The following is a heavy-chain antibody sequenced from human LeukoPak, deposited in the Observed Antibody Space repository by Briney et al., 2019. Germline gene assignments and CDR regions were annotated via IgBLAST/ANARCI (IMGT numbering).Heavy chain of an antibody. J-gene: IGHJ3*02. Sequence: GGSLRLSCAASGFTFYDYAMHWVRQAPGKGLEWVSGISWNSGSIVYADSVKGRFTISRDNAKNSLYLQMNSLRAEDTALYYCAKDFPMVRGVTRVWAFDIWGQGTMVTVSS. V-gene: IGHV3-9*01. CDR1: GFTFYDYA. D-gene: IGHD3-10*01. CDR3: AKDFPMVRGVTRVWAFDI. CDR2: ISWNSGSI.